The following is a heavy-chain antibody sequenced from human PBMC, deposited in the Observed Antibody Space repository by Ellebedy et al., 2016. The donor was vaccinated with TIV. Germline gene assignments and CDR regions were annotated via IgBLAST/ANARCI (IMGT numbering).Heavy chain of an antibody. Sequence: MPGGSLRLSCTVSGGSISSYYWSWIRQPPGKGLEWIGYIYYSGSTKYNPSLKSRVTISMDTSKNQFSLELGSVTAADTAVYYCARVLCSGYSCYRGHFDYWGQGTLVTVSS. CDR1: GGSISSYY. V-gene: IGHV4-59*01. D-gene: IGHD3-22*01. CDR3: ARVLCSGYSCYRGHFDY. CDR2: IYYSGST. J-gene: IGHJ4*02.